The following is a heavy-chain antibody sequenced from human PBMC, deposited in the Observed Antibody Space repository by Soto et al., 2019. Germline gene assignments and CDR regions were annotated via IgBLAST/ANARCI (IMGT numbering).Heavy chain of an antibody. J-gene: IGHJ4*02. CDR2: IYYSGST. V-gene: IGHV4-31*03. CDR1: GGSISSGGYY. CDR3: ARASTYYDFWSGYPSEPKHYFDY. D-gene: IGHD3-3*01. Sequence: PSETLSLTCTVSGGSISSGGYYWSWIRQHPGKGLEWIGYIYYSGSTYYNPSLKSRGTISVDTSKNQFSLRLSPVTAADTAVYYCARASTYYDFWSGYPSEPKHYFDYWGQGTLVTVSS.